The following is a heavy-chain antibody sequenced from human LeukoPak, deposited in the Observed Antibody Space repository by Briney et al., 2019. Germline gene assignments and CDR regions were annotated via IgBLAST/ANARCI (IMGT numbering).Heavy chain of an antibody. Sequence: GRSLRLSCAASGFTFSSYGMHCVRQAPGKGLEWVAVISYDGSNKYYADSVKGRFTISRDNSKNTLYLQMNSLRAEDTAVYYCAKYSSGWYSLDYWGQGTLVTVSS. CDR2: ISYDGSNK. D-gene: IGHD6-19*01. J-gene: IGHJ4*02. V-gene: IGHV3-30*18. CDR1: GFTFSSYG. CDR3: AKYSSGWYSLDY.